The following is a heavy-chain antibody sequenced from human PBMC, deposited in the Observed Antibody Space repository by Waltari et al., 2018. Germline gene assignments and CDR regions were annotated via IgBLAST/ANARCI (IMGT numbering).Heavy chain of an antibody. Sequence: EVQLLESGGGLVQPGGSLRLSCAASGFTFSSYAMSWVRQAPGKGLEWVSAISGSGGSTYYAESVNGRFTISRDNAKNSLYLQMNSLRAEDTAVYYCARGGIAVAGTWEPDYWGQGTLVTVSS. D-gene: IGHD6-19*01. CDR3: ARGGIAVAGTWEPDY. CDR1: GFTFSSYA. CDR2: ISGSGGST. J-gene: IGHJ4*02. V-gene: IGHV3-23*01.